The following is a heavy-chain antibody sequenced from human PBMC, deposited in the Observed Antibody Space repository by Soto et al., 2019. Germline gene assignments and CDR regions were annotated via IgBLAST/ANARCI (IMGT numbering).Heavy chain of an antibody. CDR2: ISSNGGST. Sequence: EVQLVESGGGLVQPGGSLRLSCAASGFTFSNYAMHWVRQAPGKGLEFVSAISSNGGSTFYANSMTGRFTISRDNSKNTLYLQMGSLRAEDMAVYYCARDRCTNGVCYAHSDYWGQGTLVTVSS. CDR3: ARDRCTNGVCYAHSDY. D-gene: IGHD2-8*01. CDR1: GFTFSNYA. J-gene: IGHJ4*02. V-gene: IGHV3-64*01.